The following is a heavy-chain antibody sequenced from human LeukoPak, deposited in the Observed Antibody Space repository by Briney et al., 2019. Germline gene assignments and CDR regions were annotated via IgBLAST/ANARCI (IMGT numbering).Heavy chain of an antibody. V-gene: IGHV1-58*01. Sequence: SVKVSCKASGFTFTSSAVQWVRQARGQRLEWIGWIVVGSGNTNYAQKFQERVTITRDMSTSTAYMELGSLRSEDTAVYYCARDLGYCTNGVCHTRFDYWGQGTLVAVSS. CDR1: GFTFTSSA. J-gene: IGHJ4*02. CDR2: IVVGSGNT. CDR3: ARDLGYCTNGVCHTRFDY. D-gene: IGHD2-8*01.